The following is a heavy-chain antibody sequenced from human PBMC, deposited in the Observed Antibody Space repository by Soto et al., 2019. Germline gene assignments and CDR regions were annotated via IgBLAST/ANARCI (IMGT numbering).Heavy chain of an antibody. CDR3: ARDRGSYYKAWPRNAFDI. V-gene: IGHV1-69*13. CDR1: GGTFSSYA. CDR2: IIPIFGTA. D-gene: IGHD1-26*01. Sequence: SVKVSCKASGGTFSSYAISWVRQAPGQGLEWMGGIIPIFGTANYAQKFQGRVTITADESTSTAYMELSSLRSEDTAVYYCARDRGSYYKAWPRNAFDIWGQGTMVT. J-gene: IGHJ3*02.